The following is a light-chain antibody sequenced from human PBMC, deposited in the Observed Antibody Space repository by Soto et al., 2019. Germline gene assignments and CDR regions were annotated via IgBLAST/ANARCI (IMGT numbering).Light chain of an antibody. J-gene: IGLJ1*01. CDR2: DVS. CDR3: SSYTTSNTRQIV. CDR1: SSDVGGYNY. V-gene: IGLV2-14*03. Sequence: QSALTQPASVSGSPGQSITISCTGTSSDVGGYNYVSWYQHHPGKAPKLMIFDVSNRPSGVSNRFSGSKSGNTASLTISGVQPEDEADYYCSSYTTSNTRQIVFGTGTKLTVL.